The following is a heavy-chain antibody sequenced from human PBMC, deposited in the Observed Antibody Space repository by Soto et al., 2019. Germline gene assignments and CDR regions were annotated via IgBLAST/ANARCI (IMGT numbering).Heavy chain of an antibody. CDR2: ISAYNGNT. J-gene: IGHJ5*02. V-gene: IGHV1-18*04. Sequence: ASVKVSCKASGYTFTSYGISWVRQAPGQGLEWMGWISAYNGNTNYAQKLQGRVTMTTDASTSTAYMELRSLRSDDTAVYYCARGSGYYGSGSREWFDPWGQGTLVTVSS. CDR3: ARGSGYYGSGSREWFDP. D-gene: IGHD3-10*01. CDR1: GYTFTSYG.